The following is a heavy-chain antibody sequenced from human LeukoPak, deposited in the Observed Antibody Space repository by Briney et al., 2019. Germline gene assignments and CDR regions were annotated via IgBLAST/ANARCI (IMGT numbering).Heavy chain of an antibody. CDR2: ISAYNGNT. V-gene: IGHV1-18*01. D-gene: IGHD6-13*01. CDR1: GYTFTSYG. Sequence: ASVKVSCKASGYTFTSYGISWVRQAPGQGLEWMGWISAYNGNTNYAQKLQGRVTMTTDTSTTIAYMELRSLRSDDTAVYYCARVRIAAEKNWFDPWGQGALVTVSS. J-gene: IGHJ5*02. CDR3: ARVRIAAEKNWFDP.